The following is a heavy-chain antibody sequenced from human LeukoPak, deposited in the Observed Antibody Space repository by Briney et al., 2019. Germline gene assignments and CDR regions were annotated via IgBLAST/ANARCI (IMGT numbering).Heavy chain of an antibody. Sequence: SETLSLTCTGSGGSTTNYYWSWIRQPPGKGLEWIGYIYYSGNTNCNPSLKSRVTISVDTSNNQFSLNLSSVTAADTAVYYCARGPTRYYFDYWGQGTLVTVSS. CDR3: ARGPTRYYFDY. J-gene: IGHJ4*02. V-gene: IGHV4-59*01. CDR2: IYYSGNT. CDR1: GGSTTNYY.